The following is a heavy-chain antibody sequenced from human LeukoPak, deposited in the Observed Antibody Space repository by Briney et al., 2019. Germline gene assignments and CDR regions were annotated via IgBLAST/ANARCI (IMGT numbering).Heavy chain of an antibody. J-gene: IGHJ4*01. V-gene: IGHV3-74*01. D-gene: IGHD3-16*01. CDR2: RNSGGTTI. CDR1: GFSISGYW. CDR3: IREVQVRASASLGL. Sequence: GGSLRLSCAASGFSISGYWMHWVRQAAGEGLVWVSRRNSGGTTINYADSVKGRFTISRDNVDNTLHLQMNSLRVEDTAVYYCIREVQVRASASLGLWGQGTLVTVSS.